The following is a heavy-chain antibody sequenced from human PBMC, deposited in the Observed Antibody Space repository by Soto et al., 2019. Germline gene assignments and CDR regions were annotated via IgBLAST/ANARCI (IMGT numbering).Heavy chain of an antibody. Sequence: WTWIRQHPGKGLEWIGYISYSGSTVYNPSLESRVTISLDTSKNQFSLNLSSVTAADTAVYYCARAAANIDYWGQGTLVTVSS. CDR3: ARAAANIDY. CDR2: ISYSGST. D-gene: IGHD2-2*01. V-gene: IGHV4-31*02. J-gene: IGHJ4*02.